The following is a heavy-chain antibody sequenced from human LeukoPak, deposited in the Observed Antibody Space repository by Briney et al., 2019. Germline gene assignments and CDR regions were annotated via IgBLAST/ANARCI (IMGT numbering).Heavy chain of an antibody. CDR2: ITPMFGTA. CDR3: ARDAAVHDSHAYYYLW. Sequence: ASVKVSCKASGGTFSRYAISWVRQAPGQGLEWMGGITPMFGTANYAQKFQGRVTITADESTRTAYMELRSLKSEDTAVYYCARDAAVHDSHAYYYLWWGQGTLVTVSS. J-gene: IGHJ4*02. V-gene: IGHV1-69*01. D-gene: IGHD3-22*01. CDR1: GGTFSRYA.